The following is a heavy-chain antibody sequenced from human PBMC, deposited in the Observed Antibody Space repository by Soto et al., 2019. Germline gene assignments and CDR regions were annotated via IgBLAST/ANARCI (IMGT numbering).Heavy chain of an antibody. CDR3: VRLGGTLDYSYYAMDV. CDR1: GFTFSTYW. J-gene: IGHJ6*02. D-gene: IGHD3-16*01. V-gene: IGHV3-7*03. CDR2: INQDRTEK. Sequence: QPGGSLRLSCVGSGFTFSTYWMTWVRRAPGKGLEWVANINQDRTEKHYVDSVKGRFTISRDNAKNSLYLQMNSLRAEDTAVYYCVRLGGTLDYSYYAMDVWGQGTTVTVSS.